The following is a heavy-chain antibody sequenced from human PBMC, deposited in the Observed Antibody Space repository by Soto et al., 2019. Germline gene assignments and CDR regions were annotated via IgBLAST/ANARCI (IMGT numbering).Heavy chain of an antibody. CDR1: GGSISSSSYY. CDR3: ERNGGITWLALNAFDI. V-gene: IGHV4-39*01. CDR2: TYYSGST. Sequence: SETLSLTCTVSGGSISSSSYYWGWIRQPPGKGLEWIGSTYYSGSTYYNPSLKSRVTISVDTSKNQFSLKLSSVTAADTAVYYRERNGGITWLALNAFDIWGQGTMVTVSS. D-gene: IGHD6-19*01. J-gene: IGHJ3*02.